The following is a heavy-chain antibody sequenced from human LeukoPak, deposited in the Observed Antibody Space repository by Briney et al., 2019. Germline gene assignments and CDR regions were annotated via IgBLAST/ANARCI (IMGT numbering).Heavy chain of an antibody. CDR3: AKLFPLLRYFNWLPSYFDY. V-gene: IGHV3-48*01. CDR2: ISSGSITI. CDR1: GFTFSNYS. D-gene: IGHD3-9*01. Sequence: AGGSLRLSCAASGFTFSNYSMNWVRQAPGKGLEWVSYISSGSITIYYADSVRGRFTISRDNSKNTLYLQMNSLRAEDTAVYYCAKLFPLLRYFNWLPSYFDYWGQGTLVTVSS. J-gene: IGHJ4*02.